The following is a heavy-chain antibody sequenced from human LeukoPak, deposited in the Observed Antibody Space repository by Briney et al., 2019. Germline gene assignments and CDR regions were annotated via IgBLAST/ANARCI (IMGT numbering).Heavy chain of an antibody. J-gene: IGHJ5*02. CDR1: GGTFSSYA. CDR3: ARDYGSGSYYNVGYNWFDP. Sequence: SVKVSCKASGGTFSSYAISWVRQAPGQGLEWMGRIIPILGIANYAQKFQGRVTITADKSTSTAHMELSSLRSEDTAVYYCARDYGSGSYYNVGYNWFDPWGQGTLVTVSS. V-gene: IGHV1-69*04. D-gene: IGHD3-10*01. CDR2: IIPILGIA.